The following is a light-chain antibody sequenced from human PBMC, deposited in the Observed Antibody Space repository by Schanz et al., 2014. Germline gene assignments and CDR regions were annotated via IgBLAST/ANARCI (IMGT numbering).Light chain of an antibody. V-gene: IGLV2-14*02. CDR2: EGS. J-gene: IGLJ3*02. Sequence: QSALTQPASVSGSPGQSITISCTGTSSDVGSYNLVSWYQQHPGKAPKLMIYEGSKRPSGVSNRFSGSKSGNTASLTISGLQAEDEDDYYCSSYTSSSTLRGVFGGGTKLTVL. CDR3: SSYTSSSTLRGV. CDR1: SSDVGSYNL.